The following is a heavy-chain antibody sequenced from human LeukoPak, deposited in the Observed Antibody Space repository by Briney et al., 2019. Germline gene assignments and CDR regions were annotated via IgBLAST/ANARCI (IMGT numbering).Heavy chain of an antibody. Sequence: GRSLRLSCAASVFTFSSYGMHWVRQALDKGLEWVALIWYDGSNKYYADSVKGRFTISRDNSKNTLYLQMNSLRAEDTAVYYCARESPAYPNHKPNWFDPWGQGTLVTVSS. CDR2: IWYDGSNK. J-gene: IGHJ5*02. V-gene: IGHV3-33*01. CDR1: VFTFSSYG. CDR3: ARESPAYPNHKPNWFDP. D-gene: IGHD1-14*01.